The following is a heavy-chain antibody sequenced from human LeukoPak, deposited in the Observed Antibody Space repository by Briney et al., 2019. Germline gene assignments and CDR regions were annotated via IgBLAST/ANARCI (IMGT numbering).Heavy chain of an antibody. CDR3: VRDRGTYRPIDY. V-gene: IGHV3-15*01. D-gene: IGHD1-26*01. CDR1: GFTFSDTW. CDR2: IKSIADGGTT. Sequence: GGSLRLSCEASGFTFSDTWMTWVRQAPGKGLEWVGRIKSIADGGTTDYAAPVQGRFIISRHDSKNTLYLQMNSLRVEDTAIYYCVRDRGTYRPIDYWGQGTLVTVSS. J-gene: IGHJ4*02.